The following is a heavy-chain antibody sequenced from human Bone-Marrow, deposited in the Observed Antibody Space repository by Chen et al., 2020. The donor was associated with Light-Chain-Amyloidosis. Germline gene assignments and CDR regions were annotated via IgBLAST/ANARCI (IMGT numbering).Heavy chain of an antibody. CDR2: IYTSGST. J-gene: IGHJ6*03. CDR1: GGSISSYY. D-gene: IGHD6-13*01. CDR3: ARSSSSWYEEYYYYYYYMDV. V-gene: IGHV4-4*07. Sequence: QVQLQESGPGLVTPSETLSLTCTVSGGSISSYYWSWIRQPAGKGLEWIGRIYTSGSTNYNPSLKSRVTMSVDTSKNQFSLKLSSVTAADTAVYYCARSSSSWYEEYYYYYYYMDVWGKGTTVTVSS.